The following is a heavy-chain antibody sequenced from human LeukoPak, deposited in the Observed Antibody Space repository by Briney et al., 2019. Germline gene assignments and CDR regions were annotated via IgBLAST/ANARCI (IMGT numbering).Heavy chain of an antibody. Sequence: GGSLRLSCAASGFTFSSYSMNWVRQAPGKGLEWVSSISSSTTNIYYADSVKGRFTISKDNAKNPLYLQMNSLRAEDTAVYYCARVRSPGYFDYWGQGTLVTVSS. CDR1: GFTFSSYS. J-gene: IGHJ4*02. D-gene: IGHD3-16*02. V-gene: IGHV3-21*01. CDR2: ISSSTTNI. CDR3: ARVRSPGYFDY.